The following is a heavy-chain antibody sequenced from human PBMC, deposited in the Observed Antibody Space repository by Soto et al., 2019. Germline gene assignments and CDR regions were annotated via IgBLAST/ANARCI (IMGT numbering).Heavy chain of an antibody. CDR3: ARQTRFPTTSGGLNWFDP. CDR1: GASFSGYY. Sequence: QVQLQQWGAGLLKPSETLSLTCAVYGASFSGYYWSWIGRPPGKGLEWMGEINHSGSTNYNPSPKSRVTISVDTSKNQLALKLSSVNAADTAVYYCARQTRFPTTSGGLNWFDPWGQGTLGTVSS. J-gene: IGHJ5*02. V-gene: IGHV4-34*01. CDR2: INHSGST. D-gene: IGHD3-16*01.